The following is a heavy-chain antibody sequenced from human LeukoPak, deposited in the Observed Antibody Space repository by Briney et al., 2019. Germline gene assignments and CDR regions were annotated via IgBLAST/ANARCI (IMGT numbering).Heavy chain of an antibody. D-gene: IGHD1-26*01. J-gene: IGHJ4*02. CDR3: AINSGSYHYFDY. Sequence: QTGGSLRLSCAASGFTFSSYAMHWVRQAPGKGLEWVAVISYDGSNKYYADSVKGRFTISRDNSKNTLYLQMNSLRAEDTAVYYCAINSGSYHYFDYWGQGTLVTVSS. CDR2: ISYDGSNK. V-gene: IGHV3-30-3*01. CDR1: GFTFSSYA.